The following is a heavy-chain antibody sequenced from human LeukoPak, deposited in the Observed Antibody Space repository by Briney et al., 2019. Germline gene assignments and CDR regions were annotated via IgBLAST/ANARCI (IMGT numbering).Heavy chain of an antibody. V-gene: IGHV4-38-2*02. CDR3: ARAVRDGYNTYYFDY. CDR2: IYHSGST. CDR1: GYSISSGYY. D-gene: IGHD5-24*01. J-gene: IGHJ4*02. Sequence: PSETLSLTCTVSGYSISSGYYWGGIRQPPGKGLEWIGSIYHSGSTYYNPSLKSRVTISVDTSKNQFSLKLSSVTAADTAVYYCARAVRDGYNTYYFDYWGQGTLVTVSS.